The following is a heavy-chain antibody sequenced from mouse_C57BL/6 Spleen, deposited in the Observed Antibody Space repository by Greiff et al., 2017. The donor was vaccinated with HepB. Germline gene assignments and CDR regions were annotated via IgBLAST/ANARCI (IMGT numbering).Heavy chain of an antibody. V-gene: IGHV1-18*01. CDR3: ARGGGWLLRDWFAY. D-gene: IGHD2-3*01. Sequence: VQLQQSGPELVKPGASVKIPCKASGYTFTDYNMDWVKESHGKSLEWIGDINPNNGGTIYNQKFKGKATLTVDKSSSTAYMELRSLTSEDTAVYYCARGGGWLLRDWFAYWGQGTLVTVSA. CDR2: INPNNGGT. J-gene: IGHJ3*01. CDR1: GYTFTDYN.